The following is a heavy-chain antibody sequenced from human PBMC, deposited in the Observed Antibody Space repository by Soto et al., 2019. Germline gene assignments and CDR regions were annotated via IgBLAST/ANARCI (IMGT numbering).Heavy chain of an antibody. J-gene: IGHJ5*02. Sequence: HLVQSGPEVQKPGASITVSCKTSGDTFTNFGLSWVRQAPGQGLEWMGWIATYNSHRNYAQKFQGRLTLTTDTSTSTAYMELKSLRYDDTAVYYCATVLRGVVNWFDPWGQGTLVTVSS. CDR1: GDTFTNFG. D-gene: IGHD3-10*01. CDR2: IATYNSHR. V-gene: IGHV1-18*01. CDR3: ATVLRGVVNWFDP.